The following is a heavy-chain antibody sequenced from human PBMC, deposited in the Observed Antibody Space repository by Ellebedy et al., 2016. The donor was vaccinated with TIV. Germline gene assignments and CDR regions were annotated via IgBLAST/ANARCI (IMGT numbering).Heavy chain of an antibody. V-gene: IGHV3-64D*06. CDR3: VKDRRAAAGRIRYYFDY. J-gene: IGHJ4*02. D-gene: IGHD6-13*01. Sequence: GESLKIPCPASGFTFSSYAMHWVRQAPGKGLEYVSAISSNGGSTYYADSVKGRFTISRDNSKNTLYLQMSSLRAEDTAVYYCVKDRRAAAGRIRYYFDYWGQGTLVTVSS. CDR1: GFTFSSYA. CDR2: ISSNGGST.